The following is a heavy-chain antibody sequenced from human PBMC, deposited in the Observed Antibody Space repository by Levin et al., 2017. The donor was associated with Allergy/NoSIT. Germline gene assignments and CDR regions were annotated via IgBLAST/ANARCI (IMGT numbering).Heavy chain of an antibody. J-gene: IGHJ3*02. CDR3: AKVRRELVIATDAFDI. V-gene: IGHV3-30*18. Sequence: GGSLRLSCVVSGFAFSSYAMHWVRQAPGKGLEWVADISDDGSKKYYADSVKGRFTISRDNFKNTLLLQMNSLRVEDTAVYYCAKVRRELVIATDAFDIWGPGTLVTVSS. CDR2: ISDDGSKK. D-gene: IGHD3-9*01. CDR1: GFAFSSYA.